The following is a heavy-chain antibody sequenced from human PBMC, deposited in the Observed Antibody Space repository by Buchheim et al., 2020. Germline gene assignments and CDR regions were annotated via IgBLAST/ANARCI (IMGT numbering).Heavy chain of an antibody. V-gene: IGHV3-23*01. D-gene: IGHD1-14*01. J-gene: IGHJ4*02. Sequence: EVQLLESGGGLVQPGGSLRLSCAASGFTFSSYAMSWVRQAPGKGLEWVSVITDGVGTFYADSVKGRFSISRDNSTKMLYLQMNSLRAEDTAVYYCAKVRSIIDKMFDYWGQGTL. CDR3: AKVRSIIDKMFDY. CDR1: GFTFSSYA. CDR2: ITDGVGT.